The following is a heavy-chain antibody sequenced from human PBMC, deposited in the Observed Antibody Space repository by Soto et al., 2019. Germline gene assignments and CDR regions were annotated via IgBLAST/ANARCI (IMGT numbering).Heavy chain of an antibody. D-gene: IGHD6-13*01. CDR1: GGTFSKYA. Sequence: SVKVSCKASGGTFSKYAISWVRQAPGQGLEWMGGIIPFFQTPNYAQKYQGRVTITADESTTTAYMEMRSLRSEDTAVYYCARSRAAAPPRVGMDVWGQGTTVNVSS. CDR2: IIPFFQTP. CDR3: ARSRAAAPPRVGMDV. V-gene: IGHV1-69*13. J-gene: IGHJ6*02.